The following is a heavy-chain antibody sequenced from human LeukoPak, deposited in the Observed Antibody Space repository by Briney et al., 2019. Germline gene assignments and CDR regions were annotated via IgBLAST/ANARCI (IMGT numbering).Heavy chain of an antibody. J-gene: IGHJ4*02. CDR2: IRYDGSNK. Sequence: GGSLRLSCAASGFTFSSYGMNWVRQAPGKGLEWVASIRYDGSNKYYADSVMGRFTISRDNSKNTLFLQMNSLRGEDTAVYYCASSGTYYFGNWGQGTLVTVSS. D-gene: IGHD1-26*01. CDR3: ASSGTYYFGN. CDR1: GFTFSSYG. V-gene: IGHV3-30*02.